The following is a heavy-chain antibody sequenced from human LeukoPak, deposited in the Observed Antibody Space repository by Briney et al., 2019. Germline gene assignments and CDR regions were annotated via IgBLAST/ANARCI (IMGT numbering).Heavy chain of an antibody. Sequence: GGSLRLSCAASGFTFSSYGMHWVRQAPGKGLEWVALISYDGTDKYYADSVKGRFTISRDNSKNTLYLQMNSLRAEDTAVYYCAKLDYYDTSVYYYDYFDYWGQGTLVTVSS. CDR2: ISYDGTDK. CDR3: AKLDYYDTSVYYYDYFDY. J-gene: IGHJ4*02. CDR1: GFTFSSYG. V-gene: IGHV3-30*18. D-gene: IGHD3-22*01.